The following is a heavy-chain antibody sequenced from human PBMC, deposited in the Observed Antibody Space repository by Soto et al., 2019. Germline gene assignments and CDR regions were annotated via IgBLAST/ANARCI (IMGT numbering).Heavy chain of an antibody. CDR3: AKVRRPVVPANYYYYMDV. Sequence: GGSLRLSCAASGFTFSSYAMSWVRQAPGKGLEWVSAISGSGGSTYYADSVKGRFTISRDNSKNTLYLQMNSLRAEDTAVYYCAKVRRPVVPANYYYYMDVWGKGTTVTVSS. J-gene: IGHJ6*03. D-gene: IGHD2-2*01. CDR1: GFTFSSYA. CDR2: ISGSGGST. V-gene: IGHV3-23*01.